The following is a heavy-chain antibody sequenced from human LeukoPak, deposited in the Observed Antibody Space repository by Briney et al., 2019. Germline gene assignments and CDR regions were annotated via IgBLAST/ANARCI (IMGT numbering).Heavy chain of an antibody. D-gene: IGHD4-17*01. Sequence: PGGSLRLSCAASGFTFSSYGMHWVRQAPGKGLEWVAFIRYDGSDKSYADSVKGRFTISRDNSKNTLYLQMNSLRVEDAAVFYCAKAPGDYGSYYYYYMDVWGKGTTVTVSS. CDR3: AKAPGDYGSYYYYYMDV. V-gene: IGHV3-30*02. CDR2: IRYDGSDK. CDR1: GFTFSSYG. J-gene: IGHJ6*03.